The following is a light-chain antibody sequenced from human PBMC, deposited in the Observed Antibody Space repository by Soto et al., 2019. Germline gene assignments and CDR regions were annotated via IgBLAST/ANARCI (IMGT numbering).Light chain of an antibody. CDR2: DVS. Sequence: QSVLTQPASVSGSPGQSITISCTGTSSDVGGYNYVSWYQQHPGKAPKLMIYDVSNRPSGVSNRFSGSKSGNTASLTISGLQAEHEADYYCSSYTSSSTLVVFGTGPKVTVL. CDR1: SSDVGGYNY. J-gene: IGLJ1*01. V-gene: IGLV2-14*01. CDR3: SSYTSSSTLVV.